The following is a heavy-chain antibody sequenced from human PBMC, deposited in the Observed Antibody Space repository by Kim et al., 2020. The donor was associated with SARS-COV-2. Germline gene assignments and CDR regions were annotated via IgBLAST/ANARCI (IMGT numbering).Heavy chain of an antibody. Sequence: GGSLRLSCAVSGFISGDYAMHWVRQAPGKGLEWVSGINWNSGTIGYADSVKGRFTISRDNAGNSLYLQMNSLRPEDTALYYCAKTGAVKSYFFYGMDVWGQGTTVTVSS. V-gene: IGHV3-9*02. CDR2: INWNSGTI. CDR1: GFISGDYA. D-gene: IGHD1-26*01. J-gene: IGHJ6*02. CDR3: AKTGAVKSYFFYGMDV.